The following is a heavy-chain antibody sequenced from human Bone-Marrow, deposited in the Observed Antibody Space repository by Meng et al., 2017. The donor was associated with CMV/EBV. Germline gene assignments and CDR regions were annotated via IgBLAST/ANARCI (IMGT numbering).Heavy chain of an antibody. CDR2: INPNSGGT. CDR1: FTGYD. J-gene: IGHJ4*02. Sequence: FTGYDMHWVRQAPGQGLEWMGWINPNSGGTNYAQKFQGRVTMTRDTSISTAYMELSRLRSDDTAVYYCARASRITMVRGVISPYFDYWGQGTLVTVSS. V-gene: IGHV1-2*02. D-gene: IGHD3-10*01. CDR3: ARASRITMVRGVISPYFDY.